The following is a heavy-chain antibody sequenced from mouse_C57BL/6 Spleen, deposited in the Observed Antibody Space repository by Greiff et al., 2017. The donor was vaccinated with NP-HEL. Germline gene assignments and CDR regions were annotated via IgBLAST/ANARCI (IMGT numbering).Heavy chain of an antibody. CDR3: ARRGATRGYFDV. J-gene: IGHJ1*03. CDR2: IYPGSGNT. Sequence: QVQLQQSGAELVRPGASVKLSCKASGYTFTDYYINWVKQRPGQGLEWIARIYPGSGNTYYNEKFKGKATLTAEKSSSTAYMQPSSLTSEDSAVYFCARRGATRGYFDVWGTGTTVTVSS. D-gene: IGHD3-1*01. CDR1: GYTFTDYY. V-gene: IGHV1-76*01.